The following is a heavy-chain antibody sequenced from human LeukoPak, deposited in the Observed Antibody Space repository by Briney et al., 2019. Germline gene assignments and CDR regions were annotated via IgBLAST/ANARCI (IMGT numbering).Heavy chain of an antibody. J-gene: IGHJ6*02. CDR3: ARDKDRPQPGTGYYPHYYYYGMDV. CDR1: GYTFTSYG. Sequence: ASVKVSCKASGYTFTSYGISWVRQAPGQRLEWMGWISAYNGNTNYAQKLQGRVTMTTDTSTSTAYMELRSLRSDDTAVYYCARDKDRPQPGTGYYPHYYYYGMDVWGQGPRSPSP. D-gene: IGHD3/OR15-3a*01. CDR2: ISAYNGNT. V-gene: IGHV1-18*01.